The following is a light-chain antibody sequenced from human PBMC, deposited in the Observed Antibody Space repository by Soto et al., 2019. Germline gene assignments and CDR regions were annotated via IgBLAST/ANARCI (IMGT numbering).Light chain of an antibody. CDR3: QQYNSYSRT. J-gene: IGKJ1*01. CDR2: KAS. V-gene: IGKV1-5*03. Sequence: QTSQSPSTLSASVGDRVTITCRASQSISSWLAWYQQKPGKAPKLLIYKASSLESGVPSRFSGSGSGTEFTLTISSLQPDDFATYYCQQYNSYSRTFGQLTNV. CDR1: QSISSW.